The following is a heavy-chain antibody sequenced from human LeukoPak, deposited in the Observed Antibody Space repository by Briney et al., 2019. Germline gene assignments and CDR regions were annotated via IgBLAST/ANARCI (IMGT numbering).Heavy chain of an antibody. D-gene: IGHD1-26*01. CDR2: IYTSGST. J-gene: IGHJ6*03. CDR1: GGSISSYY. CDR3: AREVVGATISYYYYYMDV. V-gene: IGHV4-4*07. Sequence: SETLSLTCTVSGGSISSYYWSWIRQPAGKGLEWIGRIYTSGSTNYNPSLKSRVTISVDTSKNQFSLKLSSVTAADTAVYYCAREVVGATISYYYYYMDVWGKGTTVTVSS.